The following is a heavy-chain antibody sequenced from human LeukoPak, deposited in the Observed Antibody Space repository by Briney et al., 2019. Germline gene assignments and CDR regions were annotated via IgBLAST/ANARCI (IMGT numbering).Heavy chain of an antibody. D-gene: IGHD3-22*01. V-gene: IGHV3-30*02. CDR2: IRYDGSSK. CDR1: GFTFSSYG. CDR3: AKDFSVYNYDSRVLDY. J-gene: IGHJ4*02. Sequence: GGSLRLSCAASGFTFSSYGMHWVRQAPGKGLEWVAFIRYDGSSKYYADSVKGRFTISRDNSNNTLYLQMNSLRAEDTAVYYCAKDFSVYNYDSRVLDYWGQGTLVTVSS.